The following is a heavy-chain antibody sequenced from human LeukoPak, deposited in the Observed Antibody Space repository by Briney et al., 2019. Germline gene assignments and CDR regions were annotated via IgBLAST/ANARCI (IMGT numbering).Heavy chain of an antibody. CDR3: ATSYDSSGCD. V-gene: IGHV3-7*01. CDR1: GFISSSFW. J-gene: IGHJ4*02. Sequence: GGSLRLSCTASGFISSSFWMAWVRQAPGKGLEWVANIKPDGSLQFYGDSVKGRFTISRDNAKNSLYLQMNNLRAEDTALYYCATSYDSSGCDWGQGTLVTVSS. D-gene: IGHD3-22*01. CDR2: IKPDGSLQ.